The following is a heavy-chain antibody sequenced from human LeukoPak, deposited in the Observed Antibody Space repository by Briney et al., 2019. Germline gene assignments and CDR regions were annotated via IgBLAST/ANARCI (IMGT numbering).Heavy chain of an antibody. Sequence: ASVKVSCKASGYTFTGYYMHWVRQAPGQGLEWMGRTNPNSGGTNYVQKFQGRVTMTRDTFISTAYMELSRLRSDDTAVYYCVLEVLSSGWVSWGQGTLVTVSS. CDR3: VLEVLSSGWVS. D-gene: IGHD6-19*01. V-gene: IGHV1-2*06. J-gene: IGHJ5*02. CDR2: TNPNSGGT. CDR1: GYTFTGYY.